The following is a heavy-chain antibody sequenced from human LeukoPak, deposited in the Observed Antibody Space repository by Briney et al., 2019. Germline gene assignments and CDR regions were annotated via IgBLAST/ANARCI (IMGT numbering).Heavy chain of an antibody. V-gene: IGHV3-21*04. CDR1: GFTFSSYS. CDR3: ARVGGSRGYDFWSGPRAYYYYYGMDV. CDR2: ISSSSSYI. Sequence: KAGGSLRLSCAASGFTFSSYSMNWVRQAPGKGLEWVSSISSSSSYIYYADSVKGRFTISRDNAKNSLYLQMNSLRAEDTAVYYCARVGGSRGYDFWSGPRAYYYYYGMDVWGQGTTVTVSS. D-gene: IGHD3-3*01. J-gene: IGHJ6*02.